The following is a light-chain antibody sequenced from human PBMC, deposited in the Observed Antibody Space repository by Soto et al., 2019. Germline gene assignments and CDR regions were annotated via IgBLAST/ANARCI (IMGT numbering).Light chain of an antibody. CDR2: DAS. CDR1: QSVASS. Sequence: EIVRMQSPGTLSLSPGERGTLSCRASQSVASSLAWYQQKPGQAPRLLIYDASNRATGIPDRFSGSGSGTDFTLTLSRLEPEDFSVYYCQQYVNSPLTFGGGTKVEIK. J-gene: IGKJ4*01. V-gene: IGKV3-20*01. CDR3: QQYVNSPLT.